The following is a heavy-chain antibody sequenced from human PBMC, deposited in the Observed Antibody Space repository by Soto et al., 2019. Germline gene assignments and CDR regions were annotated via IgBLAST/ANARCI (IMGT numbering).Heavy chain of an antibody. CDR3: ARAKYCSSTSCPPGFYYGMDV. Sequence: PSETLSLTCTVSGGSISSGGYYWSCIRQHPGKGLEWIGYIYYSGSTYYNPSLKSRVTISVDTSKNQFSLKLSSVTAADTAVYYCARAKYCSSTSCPPGFYYGMDVWGQGTTVTVSS. CDR2: IYYSGST. D-gene: IGHD2-2*01. CDR1: GGSISSGGYY. V-gene: IGHV4-31*03. J-gene: IGHJ6*02.